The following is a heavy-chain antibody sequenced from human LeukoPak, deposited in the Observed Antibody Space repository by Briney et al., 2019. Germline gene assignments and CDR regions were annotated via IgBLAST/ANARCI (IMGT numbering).Heavy chain of an antibody. D-gene: IGHD3-9*01. J-gene: IGHJ6*02. CDR2: INHSGST. CDR1: GGSFSGYY. CDR3: AKALRYFDWLGWFYYYYGMDV. V-gene: IGHV4-34*01. Sequence: SETLSLTCAVYGGSFSGYYWSWIRQPPGKGLEWIGEINHSGSTNYNPSLKSRVTISVDTSKNRFSLKLSSVTAADTAVYYCAKALRYFDWLGWFYYYYGMDVWGQGTTVTVSS.